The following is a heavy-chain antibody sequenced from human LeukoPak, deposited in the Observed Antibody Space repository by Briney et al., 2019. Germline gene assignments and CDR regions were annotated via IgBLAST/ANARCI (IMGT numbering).Heavy chain of an antibody. J-gene: IGHJ4*02. D-gene: IGHD2-2*02. Sequence: SQTLSLTCTVSGGSISSSSYYWGWIGQPPGEGLEWIGAIYYSGNTYYNPSLRSRVIVSVDTSKDQFSLKLSSVTAADTAVYYCVILADIVVVPAAIGYFDYWGQGTLVTVSS. CDR2: IYYSGNT. V-gene: IGHV4-39*01. CDR1: GGSISSSSYY. CDR3: VILADIVVVPAAIGYFDY.